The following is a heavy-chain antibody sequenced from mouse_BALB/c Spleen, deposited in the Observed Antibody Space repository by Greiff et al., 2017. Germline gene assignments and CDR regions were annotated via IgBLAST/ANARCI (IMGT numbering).Heavy chain of an antibody. CDR3: AIMITTIPHMDY. Sequence: VQLQQSGPGLVKPSQSLSLTCTVTGYSITSDYAWNWIRQFPGNKLEWMGYISYSGSTSYNPSLKSRISITRDTSKNQFFLQLNSVTTEDTATYYCAIMITTIPHMDYWGQGTSVTVSS. V-gene: IGHV3-2*02. D-gene: IGHD2-4*01. CDR2: ISYSGST. CDR1: GYSITSDYA. J-gene: IGHJ4*01.